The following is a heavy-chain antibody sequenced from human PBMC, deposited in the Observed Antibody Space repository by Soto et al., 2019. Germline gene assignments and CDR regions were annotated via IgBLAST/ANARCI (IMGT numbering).Heavy chain of an antibody. D-gene: IGHD2-2*01. J-gene: IGHJ6*01. CDR3: ARSQGSSTSLEIYYYYYYGMDV. Sequence: QVQLVQSGAEVKKPGSSVKVSCKASGGTFSSYAISWVRQAPGQGLEWMGGIIPISGTANYAQKFQGRVTITADESTSTAYMELSSLRSEDTAVYYCARSQGSSTSLEIYYYYYYGMDVWWQGTTVTVSS. V-gene: IGHV1-69*01. CDR1: GGTFSSYA. CDR2: IIPISGTA.